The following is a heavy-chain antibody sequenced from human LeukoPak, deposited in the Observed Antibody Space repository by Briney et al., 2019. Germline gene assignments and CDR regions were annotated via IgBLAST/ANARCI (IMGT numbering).Heavy chain of an antibody. CDR2: ISAYSGNT. CDR3: ARPFNWNDYFDY. D-gene: IGHD1-1*01. J-gene: IGHJ4*02. CDR1: GYTFTTYN. Sequence: ASVKVSCKASGYTFTTYNINWVRQAPGQGLEWMGWISAYSGNTNYAQKVQGRVTMTTATATSTAYMELRSLTSDDTAVYYCARPFNWNDYFDYWGQGTLVTVSS. V-gene: IGHV1-18*01.